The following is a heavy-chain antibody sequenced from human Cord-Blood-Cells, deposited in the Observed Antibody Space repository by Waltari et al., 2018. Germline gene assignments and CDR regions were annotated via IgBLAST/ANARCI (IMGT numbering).Heavy chain of an antibody. CDR3: ARTTRINGWYFDL. CDR2: IYYSGST. Sequence: QLQLQESGPGLVKPSETLSLTCTVSGGSISSSSYYWGWIRQPPGKGLEWIGCIYYSGSTSYNPALKSRVTISVDTSKNQFSLKLSSVTAADTAVYYCARTTRINGWYFDLWGRGTLVTVSS. D-gene: IGHD2-8*01. J-gene: IGHJ2*01. V-gene: IGHV4-39*01. CDR1: GGSISSSSYY.